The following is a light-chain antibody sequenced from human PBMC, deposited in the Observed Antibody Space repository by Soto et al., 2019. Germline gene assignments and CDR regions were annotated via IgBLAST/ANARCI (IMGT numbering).Light chain of an antibody. CDR2: GAS. CDR1: QSVTSNY. CDR3: QQYDSSPYT. J-gene: IGKJ2*01. Sequence: EIVLTQSPGTLSLSPGERATLSCRASQSVTSNYLAWYQQKPGQAPRLLIYGASIRATGIPDRFSGSGSGTDFTLTINRLEPEDSAVYSCQQYDSSPYTCGQGTKLEIK. V-gene: IGKV3-20*01.